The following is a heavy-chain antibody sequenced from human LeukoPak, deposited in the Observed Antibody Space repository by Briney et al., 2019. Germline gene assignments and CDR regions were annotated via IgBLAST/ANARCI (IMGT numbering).Heavy chain of an antibody. CDR2: ISGSGGSI. CDR1: GFTFSSYA. Sequence: GGSLRLSCAASGFTFSSYAMSWVRQAPGKGLEWVSAISGSGGSIYYADSVKGRFTISRDNSKNTLYLQMNSLRVEVTAVYYCAKSDRAVAGTFPFDYWGQGTLVTVSS. J-gene: IGHJ4*02. CDR3: AKSDRAVAGTFPFDY. D-gene: IGHD6-19*01. V-gene: IGHV3-23*01.